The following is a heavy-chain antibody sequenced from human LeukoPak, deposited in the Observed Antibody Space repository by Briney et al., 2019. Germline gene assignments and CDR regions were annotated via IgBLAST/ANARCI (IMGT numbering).Heavy chain of an antibody. Sequence: SETLSLTCAVYGGSFSGYYWSWIRQPPGKGLEWIGEINHSGSTNYNPSLKSRVTISVDTSKNQSSLKLSSVTAADTAVYYCASNDYSNPKRDYYFDYWGQGTLVTVSS. CDR3: ASNDYSNPKRDYYFDY. V-gene: IGHV4-34*01. CDR1: GGSFSGYY. J-gene: IGHJ4*02. D-gene: IGHD4-11*01. CDR2: INHSGST.